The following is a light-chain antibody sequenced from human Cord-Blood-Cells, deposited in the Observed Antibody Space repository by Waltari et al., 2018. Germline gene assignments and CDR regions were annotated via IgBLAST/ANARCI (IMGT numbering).Light chain of an antibody. V-gene: IGLV2-11*01. J-gene: IGLJ1*01. CDR1: SSDVGGYNY. CDR2: DVS. Sequence: QSALTPPRSVPGSPGQSVTISCTGTSSDVGGYNYVSWYPQHPGKAPKLMIYDVSKRPSGVPDRFSGSKSGNTASLIISGLQAEDEADYYCCSYAGSYTLYVFGTGTKVTVL. CDR3: CSYAGSYTLYV.